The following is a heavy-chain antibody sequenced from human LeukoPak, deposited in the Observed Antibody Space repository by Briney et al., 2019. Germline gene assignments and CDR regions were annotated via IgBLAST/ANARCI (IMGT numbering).Heavy chain of an antibody. D-gene: IGHD3-10*01. Sequence: GSLRLSCAASGFTFSSYSMNWVRQAPGKGLEWIGYIYYSGSTNYNPSLKSRVTISVDTSKNQFSLKLSSVTAADTAVYYCARVVTMVRGVLYSDWFDPWGQGTLVTVSS. CDR1: GFTFSSYS. V-gene: IGHV4-59*01. CDR3: ARVVTMVRGVLYSDWFDP. J-gene: IGHJ5*02. CDR2: IYYSGST.